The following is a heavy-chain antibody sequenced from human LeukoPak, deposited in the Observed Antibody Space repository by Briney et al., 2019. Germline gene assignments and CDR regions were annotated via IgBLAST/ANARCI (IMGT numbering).Heavy chain of an antibody. V-gene: IGHV3-7*01. J-gene: IGHJ4*02. CDR1: GFTFSIYW. D-gene: IGHD3-9*01. CDR2: IKQDGSEK. Sequence: PGGSLRLSCAASGFTFSIYWMSWVRQAPGKGLEWVANIKQDGSEKYYVDFVKGRFTISRDNAKNSLYLQMNSLRAEDTAGYYCTRLPVLRYFDWLGDRVGYYFDYWGQGTLVTVSS. CDR3: TRLPVLRYFDWLGDRVGYYFDY.